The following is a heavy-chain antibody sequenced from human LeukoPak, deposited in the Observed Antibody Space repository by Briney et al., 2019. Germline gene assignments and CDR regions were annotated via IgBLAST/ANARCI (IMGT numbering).Heavy chain of an antibody. CDR3: VTNWPVW. J-gene: IGHJ4*02. CDR2: FSSSGDTI. D-gene: IGHD3-16*01. V-gene: IGHV3-48*01. Sequence: GGSLRLSCEASGFSLSSYGMHWARQAPGKGPEWLSYFSSSGDTIYYADSVKGRFTISRDNAKNSLYLQMNSLKAEDTAIYYCVTNWPVWGGQGTLVTVSS. CDR1: GFSLSSYG.